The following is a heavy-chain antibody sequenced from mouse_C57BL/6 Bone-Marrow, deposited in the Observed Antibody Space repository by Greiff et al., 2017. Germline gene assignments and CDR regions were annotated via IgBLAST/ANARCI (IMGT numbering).Heavy chain of an antibody. Sequence: VQLQQPGAELAKPGASVKMSCKASGYTFTSYWITWVKQRPGQGLEWIGDIYPGSGSTNYNEKFKSKATLTVDTSSSTAYMQLSSLTSEDSAVYYCARPYCSNYWYFDVWGTGTTVTVSS. CDR2: IYPGSGST. J-gene: IGHJ1*03. CDR3: ARPYCSNYWYFDV. V-gene: IGHV1-55*01. CDR1: GYTFTSYW. D-gene: IGHD2-5*01.